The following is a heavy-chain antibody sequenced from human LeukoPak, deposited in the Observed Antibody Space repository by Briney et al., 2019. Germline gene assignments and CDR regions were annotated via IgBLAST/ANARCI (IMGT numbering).Heavy chain of an antibody. CDR3: ARVYYYGSGRDYYYGMDV. CDR2: IIPILGIA. D-gene: IGHD3-10*01. CDR1: EGTFSSYA. V-gene: IGHV1-69*04. Sequence: SVKVSCKASEGTFSSYAISWVRQAPGQGLEWMGRIIPILGIANYAQKFQGRVTITADKSTSTAYMELSSLRSEDTAVYYCARVYYYGSGRDYYYGMDVWGQGTTVTVSS. J-gene: IGHJ6*02.